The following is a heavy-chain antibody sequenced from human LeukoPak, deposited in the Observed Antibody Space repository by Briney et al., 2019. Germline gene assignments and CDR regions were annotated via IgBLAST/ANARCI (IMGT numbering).Heavy chain of an antibody. J-gene: IGHJ4*02. Sequence: GGSLRLSCAASGFTFSGHWMSWVRQAPGKGLEWVANINLHGSEKYYVDSVKGRFTISRDNGKNSLYLQLNSLRAEDTAVYYCARDYSGRDVGIDYWGRGTLVTVS. CDR2: INLHGSEK. V-gene: IGHV3-7*01. D-gene: IGHD1-26*01. CDR3: ARDYSGRDVGIDY. CDR1: GFTFSGHW.